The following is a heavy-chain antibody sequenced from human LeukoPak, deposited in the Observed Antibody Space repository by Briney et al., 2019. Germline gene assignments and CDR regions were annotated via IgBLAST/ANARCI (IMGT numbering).Heavy chain of an antibody. V-gene: IGHV3-74*01. CDR1: GFTFSSFW. D-gene: IGHD3-16*01. Sequence: PGGSLRLSCAASGFTFSSFWIYWVRHAPGKGLVWVSRINGDGSETIYADSVKGRFTISRDNAKNTVYLQMNSLRAEDTAVYYCARVRMGDDFNPFDYWGQGTLVTVS. CDR2: INGDGSET. CDR3: ARVRMGDDFNPFDY. J-gene: IGHJ4*02.